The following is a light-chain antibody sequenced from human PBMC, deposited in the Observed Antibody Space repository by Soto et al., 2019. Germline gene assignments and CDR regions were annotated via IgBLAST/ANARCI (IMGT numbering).Light chain of an antibody. CDR1: SSDVGGYKF. J-gene: IGLJ2*01. Sequence: QSALTQPPSASGSPGQSVTISCTGTSSDVGGYKFVSWYQRLPGKAPKLIIYDVSRRPPGVPDRFSGSKSGNTASLTVSGLHAEDEADYYCSSYAGSNNVIFGGGTKLTVL. CDR3: SSYAGSNNVI. CDR2: DVS. V-gene: IGLV2-8*01.